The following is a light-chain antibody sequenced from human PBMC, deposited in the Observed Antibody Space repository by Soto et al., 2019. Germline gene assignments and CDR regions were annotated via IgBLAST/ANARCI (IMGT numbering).Light chain of an antibody. J-gene: IGKJ4*01. CDR1: QSVSSY. CDR2: DAS. V-gene: IGKV3-11*01. CDR3: QQRSNWPRAT. Sequence: EIVLTQSPATLSLSPGERATLSCRASQSVSSYLAWYQQKPGQAPRPLLYDASNRATGIPARFSGSGSGTDFALTISSLEPEDVAVYYCQQRSNWPRATFGGGTKVEIK.